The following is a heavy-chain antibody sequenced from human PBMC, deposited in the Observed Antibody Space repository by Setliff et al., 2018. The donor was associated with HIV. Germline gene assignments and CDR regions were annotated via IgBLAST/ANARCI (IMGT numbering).Heavy chain of an antibody. Sequence: SETLSLTCAVYGGPSTDHYWNWIRQSPGMGLEWIAEIHHTGYINYNPSLRSRVTISTDTSKNQFSLRLNSVTAADTAVYYCARVRLRVPPSIFDYWGQGALVTVSS. CDR1: GGPSTDHY. CDR2: IHHTGYI. CDR3: ARVRLRVPPSIFDY. J-gene: IGHJ4*02. D-gene: IGHD2-2*01. V-gene: IGHV4-34*01.